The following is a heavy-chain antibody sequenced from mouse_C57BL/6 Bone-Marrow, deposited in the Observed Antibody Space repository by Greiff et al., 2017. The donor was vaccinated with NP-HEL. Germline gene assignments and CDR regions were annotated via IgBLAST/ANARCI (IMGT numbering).Heavy chain of an antibody. CDR3: ARRNWGLDY. J-gene: IGHJ2*01. V-gene: IGHV5-6*02. CDR1: GFTFSSYG. Sequence: EVMLVESGGDLVKPGGSLKLSCAASGFTFSSYGMSWVRQTPDKRLEWVATISSGGSYTYYPDSVKGRFTISRDNAKNTLYLQMSSLKSEDTAMYYCARRNWGLDYWGQGTTLTVSS. CDR2: ISSGGSYT. D-gene: IGHD4-1*02.